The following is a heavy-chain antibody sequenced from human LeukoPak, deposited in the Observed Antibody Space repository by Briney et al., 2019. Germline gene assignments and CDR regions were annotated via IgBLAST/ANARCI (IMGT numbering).Heavy chain of an antibody. CDR3: ARSIYSSGFYYYLDY. D-gene: IGHD3-22*01. V-gene: IGHV4-59*01. J-gene: IGHJ4*02. CDR2: IYYSGST. Sequence: SETLSLTCTVSGASISSYYWSWIRQPPGKGLEWIGYIYYSGSTNYNPSLKSRVTISVDTSKNQFSLKLSSVTAADTAVYYCARSIYSSGFYYYLDYWGQGTLVTVSS. CDR1: GASISSYY.